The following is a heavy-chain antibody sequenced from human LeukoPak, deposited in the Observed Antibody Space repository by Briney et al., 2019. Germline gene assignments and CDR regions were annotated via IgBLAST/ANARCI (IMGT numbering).Heavy chain of an antibody. J-gene: IGHJ4*02. V-gene: IGHV5-10-1*01. CDR1: GYSFINYW. CDR3: AKSITTRGY. D-gene: IGHD3-22*01. Sequence: GESLKISCKGSGYSFINYWISWVRQMPGKGLEWMGRIDPSDSYTKYSPSFQGHVTISADKSISTAYLQWSSLKASDTAMYYCAKSITTRGYWGQGTLVTVSS. CDR2: IDPSDSYT.